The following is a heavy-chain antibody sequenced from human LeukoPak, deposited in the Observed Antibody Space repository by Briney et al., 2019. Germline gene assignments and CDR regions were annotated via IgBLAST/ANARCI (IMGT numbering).Heavy chain of an antibody. V-gene: IGHV4-59*01. CDR3: ARDSSGYRRGSFDY. D-gene: IGHD3-22*01. CDR2: IYYSGST. J-gene: IGHJ4*02. Sequence: SETLSLTCTVSGGSISSYYWSWIRQPPGKGLEWIGYIYYSGSTNYNPSLKSRVTMSLDTSNNQFSLKLGSVTAADTAVYYCARDSSGYRRGSFDYWGQGTLVTVSS. CDR1: GGSISSYY.